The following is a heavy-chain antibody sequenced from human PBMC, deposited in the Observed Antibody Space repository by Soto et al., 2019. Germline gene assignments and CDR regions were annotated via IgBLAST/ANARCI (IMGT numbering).Heavy chain of an antibody. D-gene: IGHD6-19*01. Sequence: GGSLRLSCAASGFTFSSYGMHWVRQAPGKGLEWVAVISYDGSNKYYADSVKGRFTISRDNSKNTLYLQMNSLRAEDTAVYYCAKDRPPYSSGWSYFDYWGQGTLVTVPS. CDR2: ISYDGSNK. V-gene: IGHV3-30*18. CDR3: AKDRPPYSSGWSYFDY. CDR1: GFTFSSYG. J-gene: IGHJ4*02.